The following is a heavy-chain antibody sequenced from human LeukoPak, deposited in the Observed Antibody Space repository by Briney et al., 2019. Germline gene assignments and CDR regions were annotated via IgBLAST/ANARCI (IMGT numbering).Heavy chain of an antibody. D-gene: IGHD3-3*01. CDR3: ARAIWSGYLGWFDP. Sequence: ASVKVSCKASGYTFTSYGISWVRQAPGQGLEWMGWISAYNGNTNYAQKLQGRVTMTTDTSTSAAYMELRSLRSDDTAVYYCARAIWSGYLGWFDPWGQGTLVTVSS. CDR2: ISAYNGNT. CDR1: GYTFTSYG. J-gene: IGHJ5*02. V-gene: IGHV1-18*01.